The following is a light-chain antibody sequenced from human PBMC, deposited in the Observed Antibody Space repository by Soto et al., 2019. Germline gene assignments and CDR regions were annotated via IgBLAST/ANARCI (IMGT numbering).Light chain of an antibody. CDR2: EVS. CDR1: SSDVGAYDY. J-gene: IGLJ2*01. Sequence: QSALTQPASVSGSPGQSITISCTGTSSDVGAYDYVSWYQQYPGKAPKLMTYEVSNRPSGVSTRFSGSKSGNTASLTSSGLQAEDEADYYCSSYTRSSSVIFGGGTKVTVL. V-gene: IGLV2-14*01. CDR3: SSYTRSSSVI.